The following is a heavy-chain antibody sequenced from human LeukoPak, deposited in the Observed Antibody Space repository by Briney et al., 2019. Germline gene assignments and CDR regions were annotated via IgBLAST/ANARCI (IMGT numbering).Heavy chain of an antibody. V-gene: IGHV3-53*01. CDR2: IYSGGST. CDR1: AFTVSGNY. CDR3: ARDKMVRGASDY. D-gene: IGHD3-10*01. Sequence: GGSLRLSCAASAFTVSGNYMSWVRQAPGKGLEWVSVIYSGGSTYYADSVKGRFTISRDNSKNTLYLRMNSLRAEDTAVYYCARDKMVRGASDYWGQGTLVTVSS. J-gene: IGHJ4*02.